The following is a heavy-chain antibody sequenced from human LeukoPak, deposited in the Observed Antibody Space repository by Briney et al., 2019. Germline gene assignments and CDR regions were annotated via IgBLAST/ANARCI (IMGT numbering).Heavy chain of an antibody. CDR2: MSPSGST. J-gene: IGHJ3*02. CDR3: AKDRSINAFDI. Sequence: SETLSLTCTVSSASISGDYWNWIRQPPGKGLEWIGYMSPSGSTNYNPSLKSRVTIFRDTSKNQFFLKLSAVTAADTAVYYCAKDRSINAFDIWGQGTVVTVSS. CDR1: SASISGDY. D-gene: IGHD2-21*01. V-gene: IGHV4-59*01.